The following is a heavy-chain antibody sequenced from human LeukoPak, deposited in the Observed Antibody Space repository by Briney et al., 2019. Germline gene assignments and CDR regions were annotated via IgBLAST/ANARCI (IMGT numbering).Heavy chain of an antibody. Sequence: GGSLRLSCAAYGCTFSSCSMSWVRQAPGKGLEWFSAINGSGGSKYYADSMKGRFTISRNNYNNTPLLQMNSLRAEGTAVYYCEKMGFVSGIKDYFDYWGQGTLVTVSS. CDR3: EKMGFVSGIKDYFDY. J-gene: IGHJ4*02. D-gene: IGHD2/OR15-2a*01. CDR1: GCTFSSCS. V-gene: IGHV3-23*01. CDR2: INGSGGSK.